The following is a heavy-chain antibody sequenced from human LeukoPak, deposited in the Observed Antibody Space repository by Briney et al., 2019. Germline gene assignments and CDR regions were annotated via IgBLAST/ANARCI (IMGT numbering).Heavy chain of an antibody. CDR3: ARNRGRLLTPFDN. J-gene: IGHJ4*02. V-gene: IGHV4-59*08. Sequence: SETLSLTCTVSGGSISSYYWSWIRQPPGKGLEWIGYIYYSGSTNYNPSLKSRVTISVDTSKNQFSLKLSSVTAADTAVYYCARNRGRLLTPFDNWGQGTLVTVSS. CDR2: IYYSGST. CDR1: GGSISSYY. D-gene: IGHD1-14*01.